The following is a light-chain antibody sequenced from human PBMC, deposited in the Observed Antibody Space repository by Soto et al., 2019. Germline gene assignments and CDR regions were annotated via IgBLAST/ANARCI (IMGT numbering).Light chain of an antibody. J-gene: IGKJ5*01. CDR3: QQYQSYPIT. V-gene: IGKV1-16*02. CDR2: DAS. Sequence: DVQMTQSPASLSASLGDTVTITCRASLGIDSQLAWFQQKSGKAPKYLIYDASSLLSGVPSKFSGSGSGTDFTLTINSLQXEDFATYYCQQYQSYPITFGQGTRLDI. CDR1: LGIDSQ.